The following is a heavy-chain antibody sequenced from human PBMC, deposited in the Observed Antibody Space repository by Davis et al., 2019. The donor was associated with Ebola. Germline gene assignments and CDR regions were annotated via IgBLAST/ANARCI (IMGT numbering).Heavy chain of an antibody. Sequence: GESLKTSCAASGFTFSSYWMHWVRQAPGKGLVWVSRIDSDGSRRSYADSVKGRFTISRDNAKNSLYLQMNSLRAEDTAVYYCARAPPYGSGSYMPLGYYYGMDVWGQGTTVTVSS. CDR3: ARAPPYGSGSYMPLGYYYGMDV. J-gene: IGHJ6*02. D-gene: IGHD3-10*01. CDR2: IDSDGSRR. V-gene: IGHV3-74*01. CDR1: GFTFSSYW.